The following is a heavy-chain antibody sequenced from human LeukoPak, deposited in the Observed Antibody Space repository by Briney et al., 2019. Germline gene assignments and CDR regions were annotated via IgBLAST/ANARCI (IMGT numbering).Heavy chain of an antibody. V-gene: IGHV3-23*01. CDR2: VSGGGGST. D-gene: IGHD2-2*01. CDR1: GFTFSNYA. Sequence: GGSLRLSCAASGFTFSNYAMSWVRQAPGKGLEWVSAVSGGGGSTFYADSVKGRFTVSRDNSKNTLYLQMNSLRAEDTAVYYCAKPLVPAAICYYFDYWGQGTLVTVSS. J-gene: IGHJ4*02. CDR3: AKPLVPAAICYYFDY.